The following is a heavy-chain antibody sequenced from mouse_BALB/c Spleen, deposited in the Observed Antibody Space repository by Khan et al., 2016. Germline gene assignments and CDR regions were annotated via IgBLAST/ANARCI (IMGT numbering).Heavy chain of an antibody. Sequence: QVQLKQSAAELARPGASVKMSCKASGYIFTTYLMYWVKQRPGQGLEWIGHINPSSGYTEYNQKFKDKTTLTADKSSSTAYMQLSSLTSEDSAVYYWARSRWDYFDYGGQGTTLTVSS. D-gene: IGHD1-1*02. CDR2: INPSSGYT. V-gene: IGHV1-4*02. J-gene: IGHJ2*01. CDR3: ARSRWDYFDY. CDR1: GYIFTTYL.